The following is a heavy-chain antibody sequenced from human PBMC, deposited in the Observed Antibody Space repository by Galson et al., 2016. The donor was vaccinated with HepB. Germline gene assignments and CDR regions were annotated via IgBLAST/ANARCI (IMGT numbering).Heavy chain of an antibody. CDR3: ARDQGYDFWSGRNWLDP. CDR1: GFSFTNYA. D-gene: IGHD3-3*01. J-gene: IGHJ5*02. V-gene: IGHV1-3*01. Sequence: SVKVSCKASGFSFTNYAVHWVRQAPGQRLEWMGWINAAKGNTKYSQKFQGRVTIFRDTSASTAYMELSSLRSEDTAIYYCARDQGYDFWSGRNWLDPWGQGTLVTVSS. CDR2: INAAKGNT.